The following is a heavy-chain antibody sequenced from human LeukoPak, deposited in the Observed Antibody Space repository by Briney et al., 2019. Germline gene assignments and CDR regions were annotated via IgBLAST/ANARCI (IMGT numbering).Heavy chain of an antibody. CDR1: GGSISSSSYY. D-gene: IGHD6-19*01. CDR3: ARGLSSGWLY. CDR2: IYYSGGT. V-gene: IGHV4-39*07. Sequence: SETLSLTCTVSGGSISSSSYYWGWIRQPPGKGLEWIGSIYYSGGTYYNPSLKSRVTISVDTSKNQFSLKLSSVTAADTAVYYCARGLSSGWLYWGQGTLVTVSS. J-gene: IGHJ4*02.